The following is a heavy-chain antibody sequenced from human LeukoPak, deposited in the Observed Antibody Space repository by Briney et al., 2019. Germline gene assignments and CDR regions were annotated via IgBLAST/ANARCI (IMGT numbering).Heavy chain of an antibody. D-gene: IGHD3-22*01. CDR2: ILDTGST. V-gene: IGHV4-59*01. J-gene: IGHJ4*02. Sequence: SETLSLTCTVSGGSISSYYWSWIRQPPGKGLEWIGYILDTGSTKYSPSLMSRVSISLHTSANQFSLRLSSVTAADTAVYYCARVRYFDSSGYSQIFDYWGQGNLVTVSS. CDR1: GGSISSYY. CDR3: ARVRYFDSSGYSQIFDY.